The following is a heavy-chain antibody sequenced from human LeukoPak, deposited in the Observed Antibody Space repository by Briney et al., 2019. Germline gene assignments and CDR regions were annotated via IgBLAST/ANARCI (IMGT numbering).Heavy chain of an antibody. CDR1: GFTVSSNY. V-gene: IGHV3-66*02. D-gene: IGHD3-10*01. CDR3: AGALWFGVPPPGY. Sequence: GGSLRLSCAASGFTVSSNYMSWVRQAPGKGLEWVSVIYSGGSTYYADSVKGRFTISRDNSKNTLYLQMNSLRAEDTAVYYCAGALWFGVPPPGYGGQETLVPVSS. J-gene: IGHJ4*02. CDR2: IYSGGST.